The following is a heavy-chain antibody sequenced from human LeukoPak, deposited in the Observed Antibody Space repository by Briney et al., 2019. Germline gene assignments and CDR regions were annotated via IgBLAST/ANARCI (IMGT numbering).Heavy chain of an antibody. D-gene: IGHD3-3*01. CDR1: GFTFSSYA. Sequence: PGRSLRLSCAASGFTFSSYAMHWVRQAPGKGLEWVAVISYDGSNKYYADSVKGRFTIPRDNSKNTLYLQMNSLRAEDTAVYYCARDLTIFGVVIKYYFDYWGQGTLVTVSS. V-gene: IGHV3-30-3*01. J-gene: IGHJ4*02. CDR2: ISYDGSNK. CDR3: ARDLTIFGVVIKYYFDY.